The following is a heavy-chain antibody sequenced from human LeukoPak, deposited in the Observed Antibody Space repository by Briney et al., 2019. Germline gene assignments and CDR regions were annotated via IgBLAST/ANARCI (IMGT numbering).Heavy chain of an antibody. CDR2: IIPILGIA. CDR3: ASARTIGYCSGGSCYPDY. CDR1: GGTFSRYA. D-gene: IGHD2-15*01. V-gene: IGHV1-69*04. J-gene: IGHJ4*02. Sequence: SVKVSCKASGGTFSRYAISWVRQAPGQGLEWMGRIIPILGIANYAQKFQGRVTITADKSTSTAYMELSSLRSEDTAVYYCASARTIGYCSGGSCYPDYWGQGTLVTVSS.